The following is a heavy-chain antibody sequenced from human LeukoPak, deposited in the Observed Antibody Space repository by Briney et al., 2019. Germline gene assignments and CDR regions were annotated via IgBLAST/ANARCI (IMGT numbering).Heavy chain of an antibody. CDR3: ARARGYSGYDNYY. D-gene: IGHD5-12*01. CDR1: GFTVSSNY. J-gene: IGHJ4*02. CDR2: IYSGGST. V-gene: IGHV3-66*01. Sequence: GGSLRLSCAASGFTVSSNYMSWVRQAPGKGLEWVSVIYSGGSTYYADSVKGRFTISRDNSKNTLYLQVNSLRAEDTAVYYCARARGYSGYDNYYWGQGTQVTVSS.